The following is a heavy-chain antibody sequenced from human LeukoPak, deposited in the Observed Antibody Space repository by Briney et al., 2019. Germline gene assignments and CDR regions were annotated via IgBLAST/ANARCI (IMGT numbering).Heavy chain of an antibody. CDR2: INHSGST. J-gene: IGHJ4*02. Sequence: SETLSLTCAVYGGSFSGYYWSWIRQPPGKGLEWIGEINHSGSTNYNPSLKSRVTISVDTSKNQLSLKLSSVTAADTAVYYCARLTAHSSSSPFDYWGQGTLVTVSS. CDR1: GGSFSGYY. CDR3: ARLTAHSSSSPFDY. D-gene: IGHD6-6*01. V-gene: IGHV4-34*01.